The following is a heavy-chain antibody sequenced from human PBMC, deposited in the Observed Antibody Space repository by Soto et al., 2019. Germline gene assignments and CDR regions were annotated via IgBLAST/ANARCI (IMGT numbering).Heavy chain of an antibody. V-gene: IGHV3-30-3*01. J-gene: IGHJ3*02. CDR3: ARPLIPSACNDGFDI. Sequence: QVQLVESGGGVVQPGRSLRLSCAAFGFTFDDYSMHWVRQAPGKGLEWVALISYEGSNKYYADSVKDRFTTSRDKAKNTLFLEVISLRTEDTAVYYCARPLIPSACNDGFDIWGQGTMVTVSS. D-gene: IGHD2-21*01. CDR1: GFTFDDYS. CDR2: ISYEGSNK.